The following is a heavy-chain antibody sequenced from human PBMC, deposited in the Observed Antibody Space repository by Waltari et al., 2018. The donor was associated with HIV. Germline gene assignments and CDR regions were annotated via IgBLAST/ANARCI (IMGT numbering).Heavy chain of an antibody. V-gene: IGHV3-23*01. Sequence: EVQLLESGGGLVQPGGSLRLSCAASGFTFSSYAMSWVRQAPGKGLEWVSAISGSGGSTYYADSVKGRFTISRDNSKNTLYLQMNSLRAEDTAVYDCAKASVLLWFGENPAGGMDVWGQGTTVTVSS. D-gene: IGHD3-10*01. CDR1: GFTFSSYA. J-gene: IGHJ6*02. CDR2: ISGSGGST. CDR3: AKASVLLWFGENPAGGMDV.